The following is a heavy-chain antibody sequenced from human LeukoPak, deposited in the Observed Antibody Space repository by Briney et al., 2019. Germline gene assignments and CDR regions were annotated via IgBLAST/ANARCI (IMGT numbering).Heavy chain of an antibody. CDR1: GYSFTNYD. CDR2: MNPNSGTV. Sequence: ASVKVSCKASGYSFTNYDINWVRQATGHGLEWMGWMNPNSGTVGYAQKFQGRVTTTRNASISAAYMELSSLTSEDAAVYYCTRGASDYWGENYFDYWGQGSLVTVSS. J-gene: IGHJ4*02. D-gene: IGHD7-27*01. CDR3: TRGASDYWGENYFDY. V-gene: IGHV1-8*01.